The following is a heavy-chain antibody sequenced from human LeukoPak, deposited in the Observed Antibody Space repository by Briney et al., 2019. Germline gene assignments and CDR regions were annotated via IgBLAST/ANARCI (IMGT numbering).Heavy chain of an antibody. D-gene: IGHD4-17*01. CDR2: IYTSGST. CDR1: GVSISSYY. CDR3: ARGDYGDYGGSFDY. J-gene: IGHJ4*02. V-gene: IGHV4-4*07. Sequence: TSETLCLTCTASGVSISSYYWSWIRQPAGKGLEWIGRIYTSGSTNYNPSLKSRVTISVDTSKNQFSLKLSSVTAADTAVYYCARGDYGDYGGSFDYWGQGTLVSVSS.